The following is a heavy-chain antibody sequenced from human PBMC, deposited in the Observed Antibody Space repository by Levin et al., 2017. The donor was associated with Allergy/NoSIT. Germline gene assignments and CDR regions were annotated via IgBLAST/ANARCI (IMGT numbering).Heavy chain of an antibody. CDR2: IRSNIHGGTT. Sequence: GGSLRLSCTVSGFTFGDYAMKWFRQAPGKGLEWVSFIRSNIHGGTTEYAASVKGRFIMSRDDSKSTVYLQMNSLKTEDTAVYFCTRVLVAAGPRLDYWGQGTLVTVSS. CDR3: TRVLVAAGPRLDY. V-gene: IGHV3-49*03. D-gene: IGHD6-13*01. J-gene: IGHJ4*02. CDR1: GFTFGDYA.